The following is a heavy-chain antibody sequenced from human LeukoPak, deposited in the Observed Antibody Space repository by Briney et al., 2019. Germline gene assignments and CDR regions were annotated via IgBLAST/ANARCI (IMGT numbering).Heavy chain of an antibody. CDR2: IYSGGST. Sequence: GGSLRLSCAASGFTVSSNYMSWVRQAPGKGLEWVSVIYSGGSTYCADSVKGRLTISRDNSKNTLYLQMNSLRAEDTAVYYCARDRGSGEFDYWGQGTLVTVSS. CDR1: GFTVSSNY. J-gene: IGHJ4*02. D-gene: IGHD3-10*01. V-gene: IGHV3-53*01. CDR3: ARDRGSGEFDY.